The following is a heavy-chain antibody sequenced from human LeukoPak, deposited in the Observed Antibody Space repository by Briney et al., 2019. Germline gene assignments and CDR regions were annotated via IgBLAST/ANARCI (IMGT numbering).Heavy chain of an antibody. CDR1: GYTFTSYG. CDR3: ARVKGLVVVPAALWVLDAFDI. D-gene: IGHD2-2*01. J-gene: IGHJ3*02. CDR2: ISAYNGNT. Sequence: ASVKVSCKASGYTFTSYGNSWVRQAPGQGLEWMGWISAYNGNTNYAQKLQGRVTMTTDTSTSTAYMELRSLRSDDTAVYYCARVKGLVVVPAALWVLDAFDIWGQGTMVTISS. V-gene: IGHV1-18*01.